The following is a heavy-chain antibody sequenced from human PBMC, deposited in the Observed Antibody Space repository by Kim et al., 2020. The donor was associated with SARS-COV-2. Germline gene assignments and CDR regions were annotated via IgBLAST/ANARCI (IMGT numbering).Heavy chain of an antibody. Sequence: GGSLRLSCVVSGFTFSSYSMNWVRQAPGKGLEWVSYISSGSSTIYYADSVKGRFTISRDNAKNSLYLQMNSLRDEDTAVYYCAREGNCSSTSCLLGPFDYWGQGTLVTVSS. V-gene: IGHV3-48*02. CDR1: GFTFSSYS. CDR2: ISSGSSTI. J-gene: IGHJ4*02. D-gene: IGHD2-2*01. CDR3: AREGNCSSTSCLLGPFDY.